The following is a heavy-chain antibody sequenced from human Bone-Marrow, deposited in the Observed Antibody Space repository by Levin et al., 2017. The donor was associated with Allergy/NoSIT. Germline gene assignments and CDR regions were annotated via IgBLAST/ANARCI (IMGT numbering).Heavy chain of an antibody. CDR2: IDGRATRT. V-gene: IGHV3-23*01. CDR1: GFTFSNYG. Sequence: PGGSLRLSCAASGFTFSNYGMTWVRQAPGKGLEWVSNIDGRATRTLYADSVKGRFTISRDNSKNTLYLQMNDLRAGDTALYYCAKDTSTWYVDFWGQGTLVTVAS. D-gene: IGHD2-2*01. J-gene: IGHJ4*02. CDR3: AKDTSTWYVDF.